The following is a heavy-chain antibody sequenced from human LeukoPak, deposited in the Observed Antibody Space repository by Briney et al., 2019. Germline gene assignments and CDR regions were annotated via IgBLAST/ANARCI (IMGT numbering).Heavy chain of an antibody. CDR2: IYSGGST. CDR1: GFTFSDYY. D-gene: IGHD3-3*01. Sequence: GGSLRLSCAASGFTFSDYYMSWIRQAPGKGLEWVSVIYSGGSTYYADSVKGRFTISRDNSKNTLYLQMNSLRAEDTAVYYCARSPNYDFWSGYYQSYYYYYYMDVWGKGTTVTVSS. V-gene: IGHV3-66*02. CDR3: ARSPNYDFWSGYYQSYYYYYYMDV. J-gene: IGHJ6*03.